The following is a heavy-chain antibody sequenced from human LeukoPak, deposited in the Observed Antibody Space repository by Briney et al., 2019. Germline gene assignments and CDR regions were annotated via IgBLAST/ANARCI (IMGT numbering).Heavy chain of an antibody. J-gene: IGHJ3*02. Sequence: GGSLRLSCAASGFTFSSYSMNWVRQAPGKGLEWISYITTSGGAKNYADSVKGRFTISRDNAENSLYLQMSSLRAEDTAVYYCARKQYSSSSATVGAFDIWGQGTMVTVSS. CDR2: ITTSGGAK. V-gene: IGHV3-48*01. CDR3: ARKQYSSSSATVGAFDI. CDR1: GFTFSSYS. D-gene: IGHD6-6*01.